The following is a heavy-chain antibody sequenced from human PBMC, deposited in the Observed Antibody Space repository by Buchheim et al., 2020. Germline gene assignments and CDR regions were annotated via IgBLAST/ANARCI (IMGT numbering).Heavy chain of an antibody. CDR3: AKVDYLGSLLTYGSGTF. V-gene: IGHV3-23*01. CDR2: ISGSGGST. CDR1: GFTFSSYA. J-gene: IGHJ4*02. Sequence: EVQLLESGGGLVQPGGSLRLSCAASGFTFSSYAMSWVRQAPGKGLEWVSAISGSGGSTYYADPVKGRFTISRDNSKNTLYLQMNSLRAEDTAVYYCAKVDYLGSLLTYGSGTFWGQGTL. D-gene: IGHD3-10*01.